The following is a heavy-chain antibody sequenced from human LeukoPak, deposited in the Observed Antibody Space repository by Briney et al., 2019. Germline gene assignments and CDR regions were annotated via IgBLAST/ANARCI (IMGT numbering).Heavy chain of an antibody. D-gene: IGHD6-19*01. CDR1: GDSINNNNYY. CDR2: IYYSGST. V-gene: IGHV4-61*05. Sequence: SETLSLTCTVSGDSINNNNYYWGWIRQPPGKGLEWIGYIYYSGSTNYNPSLKSRVTISVDTSKNQFSLKLSSVTAADTAVYYCARVGSGWSGGYWSDPWGQGTLVTVSS. CDR3: ARVGSGWSGGYWSDP. J-gene: IGHJ5*02.